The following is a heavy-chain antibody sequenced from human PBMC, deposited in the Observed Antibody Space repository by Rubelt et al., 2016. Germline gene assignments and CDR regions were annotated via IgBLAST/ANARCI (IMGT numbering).Heavy chain of an antibody. D-gene: IGHD6-19*01. CDR3: ARRIAVAGVTDY. V-gene: IGHV1-18*01. Sequence: SQKLQGRVTMTTDTSTSTAYMELRSLRSDDTAVYYCARRIAVAGVTDYWGQGTLVTVSS. J-gene: IGHJ4*02.